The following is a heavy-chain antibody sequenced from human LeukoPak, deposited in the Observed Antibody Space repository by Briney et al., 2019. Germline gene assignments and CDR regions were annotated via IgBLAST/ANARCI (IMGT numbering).Heavy chain of an antibody. Sequence: GGSLRLSCAASGFTFSSYAMSWVRQAPGKGLEWVANIKQDGSEKYYVDSAKGRFTISRDNAKNSLYLQMNSLRAEDTAVYYCASYIPDIVVVAAATDRRDYWGQGTLVTVSS. D-gene: IGHD2-15*01. J-gene: IGHJ4*02. CDR1: GFTFSSYA. CDR2: IKQDGSEK. V-gene: IGHV3-7*02. CDR3: ASYIPDIVVVAAATDRRDY.